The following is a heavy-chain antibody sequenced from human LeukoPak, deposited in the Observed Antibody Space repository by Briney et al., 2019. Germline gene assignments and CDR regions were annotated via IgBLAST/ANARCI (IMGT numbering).Heavy chain of an antibody. J-gene: IGHJ5*02. CDR3: ARDPVWGSA. CDR1: GDSVSSKSAA. D-gene: IGHD7-27*01. CDR2: TYYRSKWNY. V-gene: IGHV6-1*01. Sequence: SQTLSLTCAISGDSVSSKSAAWTWIRKSPSRGLEWLGRTYYRSKWNYEYAASVKSRITIRPDTSKNQFSLQLNSVTPEDTAVYYCARDPVWGSAWGQGTLVTVSS.